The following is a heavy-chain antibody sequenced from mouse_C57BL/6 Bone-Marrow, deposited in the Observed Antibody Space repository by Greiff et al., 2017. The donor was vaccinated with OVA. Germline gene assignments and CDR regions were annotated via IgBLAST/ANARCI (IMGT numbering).Heavy chain of an antibody. J-gene: IGHJ4*01. Sequence: VKLVESGPGLVQPSQSLSITCTVSGFSLTSYGVHWVRQSPGKGLEWLGVIWSGGSTDYNAAFISRLSISKDNSKSQVFFKMNSLQADDTAIYYCARNPTTVYAMDYWGQGTSVTVSS. CDR1: GFSLTSYG. V-gene: IGHV2-2*01. CDR2: IWSGGST. D-gene: IGHD2-9*01. CDR3: ARNPTTVYAMDY.